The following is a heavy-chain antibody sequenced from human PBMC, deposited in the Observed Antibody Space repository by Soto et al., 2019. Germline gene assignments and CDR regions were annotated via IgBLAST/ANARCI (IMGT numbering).Heavy chain of an antibody. CDR2: IYYSGST. CDR1: GGSISISSYY. J-gene: IGHJ6*02. Sequence: SSETLSLTCTGSGGSISISSYYWGWIRQPPGKGLEWIGSIYYSGSTYYNPSLKSRVTISVDTSKNQFSLKLSSVTAADTAVYYCGKGGATLYYYGMDVWGQGTTFT. V-gene: IGHV4-39*01. CDR3: GKGGATLYYYGMDV. D-gene: IGHD1-26*01.